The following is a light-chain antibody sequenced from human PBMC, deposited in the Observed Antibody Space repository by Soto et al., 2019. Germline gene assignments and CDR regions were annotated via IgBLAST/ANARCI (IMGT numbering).Light chain of an antibody. V-gene: IGLV2-11*02. CDR3: CSYAGSLYV. CDR2: DVS. J-gene: IGLJ1*01. Sequence: QSALTQPRSVSGSPGQSVTISCTGTSSDAGGYNYVSWYQQHPGKAPKLMIYDVSKRPSGVPDRFSGSKSGNTASLTISGLQAEDEADYYCCSYAGSLYVLGTGTKVTVL. CDR1: SSDAGGYNY.